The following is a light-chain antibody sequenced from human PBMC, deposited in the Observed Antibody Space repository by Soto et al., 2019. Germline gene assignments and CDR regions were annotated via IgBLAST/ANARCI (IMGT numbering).Light chain of an antibody. CDR3: LQHNTYPWT. Sequence: DIQMTQSPSSLSASIGDRVAISCRSSQDIRSDLGWYQQKPGKAPKRLIYAAVTLQSGVPPRFSGSGSGTDFTLTISSLQPEDFATYFCLQHNTYPWTFGQGTKVEIK. V-gene: IGKV1-17*01. CDR2: AAV. CDR1: QDIRSD. J-gene: IGKJ1*01.